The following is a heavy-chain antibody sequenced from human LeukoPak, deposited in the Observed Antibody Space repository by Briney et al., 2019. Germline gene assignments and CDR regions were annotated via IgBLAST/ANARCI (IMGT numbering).Heavy chain of an antibody. J-gene: IGHJ4*02. V-gene: IGHV4-59*01. Sequence: SETLFLTCTVSGGSISSYYWSWIGQPRGKGLEWIGYIYYSGSTNYNPSLKSRVTISVDTSKNQFSLKLSSVTAADTAVYYCARDRGTYFDYWGQGTLVTVSS. CDR3: ARDRGTYFDY. CDR2: IYYSGST. D-gene: IGHD1-26*01. CDR1: GGSISSYY.